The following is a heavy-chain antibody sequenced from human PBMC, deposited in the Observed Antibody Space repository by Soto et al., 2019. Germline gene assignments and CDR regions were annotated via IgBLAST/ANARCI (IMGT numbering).Heavy chain of an antibody. V-gene: IGHV1-69*13. CDR3: ARGVRDGYNYPLDY. CDR2: IIPIFGTA. D-gene: IGHD5-12*01. Sequence: GASVKVSCKASGGTFSSYAISWVRQAPGQGLEWMGGIIPIFGTANYAQKFQGRVTITADESTSTAYMELSSLRSEDTAVYYRARGVRDGYNYPLDYWGQGTLVTVSS. J-gene: IGHJ4*02. CDR1: GGTFSSYA.